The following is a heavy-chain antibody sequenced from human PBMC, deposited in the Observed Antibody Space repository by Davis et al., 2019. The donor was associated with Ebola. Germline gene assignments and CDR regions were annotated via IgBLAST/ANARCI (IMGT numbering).Heavy chain of an antibody. CDR3: ARGSRFREFRRFDP. CDR2: INHSGST. Sequence: MPSETLSLTCAVYGGSFSGYYWSWIRQPPGKGLEWIGEINHSGSTNYNPSLKSRVTISVDTSKNQFSLKLSSVTAADTAVYYCARGSRFREFRRFDPWGQGTLVTVSS. V-gene: IGHV4-34*01. D-gene: IGHD3-10*01. CDR1: GGSFSGYY. J-gene: IGHJ5*02.